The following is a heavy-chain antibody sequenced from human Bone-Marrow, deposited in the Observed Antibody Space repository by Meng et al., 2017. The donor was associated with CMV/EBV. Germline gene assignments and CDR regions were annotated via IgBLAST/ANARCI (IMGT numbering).Heavy chain of an antibody. CDR1: GFTFSSYA. CDR3: AKDLTGGDVFDP. CDR2: ISGSGGST. Sequence: GESLKISCAASGFTFSSYAMSWVRQAPGKGLEWVSAISGSGGSTDYADSVKGRFTISRDKSKNTLYLQMNSLGAEDTAVYYCAKDLTGGDVFDPWGQGTLVTVSS. J-gene: IGHJ5*02. V-gene: IGHV3-23*01. D-gene: IGHD3-16*01.